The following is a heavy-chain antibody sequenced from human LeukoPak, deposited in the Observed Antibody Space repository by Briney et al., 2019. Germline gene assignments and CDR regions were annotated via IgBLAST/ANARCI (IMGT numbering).Heavy chain of an antibody. CDR1: GGTFSSYA. J-gene: IGHJ5*02. CDR2: IIPIFGTA. CDR3: ARDTRHRYCSSSSCFRGWLDP. D-gene: IGHD2-2*01. V-gene: IGHV1-69*06. Sequence: SVKVSCKASGGTFSSYAISWVRQAPGQGLEWMGGIIPIFGTANYAQKFQGRVTITADKSTSTAYMELSSLRSEDTAVYYCARDTRHRYCSSSSCFRGWLDPWGQGTPVTVSS.